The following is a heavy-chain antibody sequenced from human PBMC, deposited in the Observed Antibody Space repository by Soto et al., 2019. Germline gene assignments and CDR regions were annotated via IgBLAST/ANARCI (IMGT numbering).Heavy chain of an antibody. J-gene: IGHJ4*02. V-gene: IGHV1-3*05. CDR3: ARAWVVVTAPDY. Sequence: QVQLVQSGAEEKKPGASVKVSCKASGYTFTSYAMHWVRQAPGQRLEWMGWINAGNGNTKYSQKFQGRVTITRGTSESTAYMELSSLRSEDKAVYYCARAWVVVTAPDYWGQGTLVTVSS. CDR2: INAGNGNT. D-gene: IGHD2-21*02. CDR1: GYTFTSYA.